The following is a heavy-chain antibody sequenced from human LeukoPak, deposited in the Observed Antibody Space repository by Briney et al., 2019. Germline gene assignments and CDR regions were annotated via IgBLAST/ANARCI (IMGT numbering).Heavy chain of an antibody. D-gene: IGHD5-12*01. Sequence: GGSLRLSCAASGFTFSTYTMNWVRQAPGKGLEWVSFISTSSSYIYYADSMKARFTISRDNAKNSLYLQMNSLRAEDTAVYYCARDLRPYSGYDNLAFDIWGQGTLVTVSS. V-gene: IGHV3-21*01. CDR2: ISTSSSYI. CDR1: GFTFSTYT. J-gene: IGHJ4*02. CDR3: ARDLRPYSGYDNLAFDI.